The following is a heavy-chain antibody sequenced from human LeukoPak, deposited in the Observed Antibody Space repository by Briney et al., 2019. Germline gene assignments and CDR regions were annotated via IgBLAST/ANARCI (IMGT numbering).Heavy chain of an antibody. J-gene: IGHJ4*02. D-gene: IGHD6-13*01. CDR3: ARRGGYSSSRPRYFDY. Sequence: GSLRLSCAASGFTFSSYAMSWVRQPPGKGLEWIGEINHSGSTNYNPSLKSRVTISVDTSKNQFSLKLSSVTAADTAVYYCARRGGYSSSRPRYFDYWGQGTLVTVSS. CDR1: GFTFSSYA. V-gene: IGHV4-34*01. CDR2: INHSGST.